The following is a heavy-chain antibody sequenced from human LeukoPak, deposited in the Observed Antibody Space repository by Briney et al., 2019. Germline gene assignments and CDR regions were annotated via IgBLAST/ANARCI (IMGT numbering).Heavy chain of an antibody. CDR1: GGSISSSGYY. D-gene: IGHD3-22*01. V-gene: IGHV4-39*01. Sequence: SETLSLTCTVSGGSISSSGYYWSWIRRPPGKGLEWIGSIYYSGTTCYNPSLKSRVTISVDTSKNQFSLKLRSVTAADTAVYHCARKGYDTSGKWFDPWGQGTLVTVSS. CDR3: ARKGYDTSGKWFDP. J-gene: IGHJ5*02. CDR2: IYYSGTT.